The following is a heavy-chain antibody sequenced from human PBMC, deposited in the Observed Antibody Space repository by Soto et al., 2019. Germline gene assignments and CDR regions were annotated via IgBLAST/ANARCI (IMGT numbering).Heavy chain of an antibody. V-gene: IGHV3-30-3*01. CDR2: ISYDGNNK. J-gene: IGHJ4*02. CDR3: AKDRYFDSYDFDY. Sequence: QVQLVESGGGVVQPGRSLRLSCAASGFTFTAYAMHWVRQAPGKGLEWVAVISYDGNNKHYADSVKGRLTISRDHSKNTLYLQMSSLRAEDTAVYYCAKDRYFDSYDFDYWGQGTLVTVSS. D-gene: IGHD3-9*01. CDR1: GFTFTAYA.